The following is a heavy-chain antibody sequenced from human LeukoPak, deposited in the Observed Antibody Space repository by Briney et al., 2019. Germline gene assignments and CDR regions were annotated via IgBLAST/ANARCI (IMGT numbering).Heavy chain of an antibody. CDR1: GGSISSYY. J-gene: IGHJ4*02. V-gene: IGHV4-4*07. CDR2: IYTSGST. Sequence: SPSETLSLTCTVSGGSISSYYWSWIRQPAGKGLEWIGRIYTSGSTNYNPSLKSRVTMSVDTSKNQFSLKLSSVTAADTAVYYCARSIYYYDSSGLDPFDYWGQGTLVTVSS. CDR3: ARSIYYYDSSGLDPFDY. D-gene: IGHD3-22*01.